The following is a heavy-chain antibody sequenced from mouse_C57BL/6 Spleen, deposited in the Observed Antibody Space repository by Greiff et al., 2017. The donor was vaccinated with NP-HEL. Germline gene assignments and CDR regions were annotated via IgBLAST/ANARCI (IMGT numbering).Heavy chain of an antibody. CDR3: ARRYYSGAMDY. D-gene: IGHD1-1*02. V-gene: IGHV5-9*01. Sequence: DVTLVESGGGLVKPGGSLKLSCAASGFTFSSYTMSWVRQTPEKRLEWVATISGGGGNTYYPDSVKGRFTISRDNAKNTLYLQMSSLRSEDTALYYCARRYYSGAMDYWGQGTSVTVSS. J-gene: IGHJ4*01. CDR1: GFTFSSYT. CDR2: ISGGGGNT.